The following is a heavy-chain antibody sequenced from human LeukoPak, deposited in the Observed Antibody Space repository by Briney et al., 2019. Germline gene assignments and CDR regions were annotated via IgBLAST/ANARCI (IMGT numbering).Heavy chain of an antibody. CDR1: GYTFTSYG. CDR3: ARTPGVSGYFDSSQKFDF. V-gene: IGHV1-18*04. D-gene: IGHD3-9*01. CDR2: ISAYNGNT. J-gene: IGHJ4*02. Sequence: ASAKVSCKASGYTFTSYGISWVRQAPGQGLEWMGWISAYNGNTNYAQKLQGRVTMTTDTSTSTAYMELRSLRSDDTAVYYCARTPGVSGYFDSSQKFDFWGQGTLVTVSS.